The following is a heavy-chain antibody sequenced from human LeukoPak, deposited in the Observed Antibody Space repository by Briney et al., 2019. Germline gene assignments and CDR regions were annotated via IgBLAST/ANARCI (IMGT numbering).Heavy chain of an antibody. D-gene: IGHD1-26*01. Sequence: ASVKVSCKASGYTFTSYGISWVQQAPGQGLEWMGWISAYNGNTNYAQKLQGRVTMTTDTSTSTAYMELRSLRSDDTAVYYCARWPSGWELRSYFDYWGQGTLVTVSS. V-gene: IGHV1-18*01. CDR1: GYTFTSYG. CDR2: ISAYNGNT. J-gene: IGHJ4*02. CDR3: ARWPSGWELRSYFDY.